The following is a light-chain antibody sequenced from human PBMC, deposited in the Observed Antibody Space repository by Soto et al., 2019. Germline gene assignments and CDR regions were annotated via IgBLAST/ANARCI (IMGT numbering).Light chain of an antibody. V-gene: IGLV3-21*04. CDR3: QVWDSSSDHPVV. CDR2: YDS. Sequence: SYELTQPPSVSVAPGKTARITCGGNNIGSKSVHWYQQKPGQAPVLVIYYDSDRPSRIPERFSGSNSGNTATLTISRVEAGDEDDYYCQVWDSSSDHPVVFGGGTKLTVL. CDR1: NIGSKS. J-gene: IGLJ2*01.